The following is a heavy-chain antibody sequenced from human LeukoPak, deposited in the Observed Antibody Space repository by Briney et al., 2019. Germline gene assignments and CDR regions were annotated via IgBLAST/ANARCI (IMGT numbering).Heavy chain of an antibody. D-gene: IGHD3-22*01. V-gene: IGHV4-34*01. J-gene: IGHJ4*02. CDR2: INHSGST. Sequence: SETLSLTCAVYGGSFSGYYWSWIRQPPGKGLEWIGEINHSGSTNYNPSLKSRVTISVDTSKNQFSLKLSSVTAADTAVYYCARHADYYDSSGYYYFDYWGQGTLVTVSS. CDR3: ARHADYYDSSGYYYFDY. CDR1: GGSFSGYY.